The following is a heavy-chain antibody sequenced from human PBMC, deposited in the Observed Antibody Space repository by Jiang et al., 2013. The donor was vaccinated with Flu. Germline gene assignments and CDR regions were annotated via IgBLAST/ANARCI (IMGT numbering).Heavy chain of an antibody. CDR2: IYPGDSDT. Sequence: WVRQMPGKGLEWMGIIYPGDSDTRYSPSFQGQVTISADKSISTAYLQWSSLKASDTAMYYCARQVTMNDAFDIWGQGTMVTVSS. J-gene: IGHJ3*02. CDR3: ARQVTMNDAFDI. D-gene: IGHD3-22*01. V-gene: IGHV5-51*01.